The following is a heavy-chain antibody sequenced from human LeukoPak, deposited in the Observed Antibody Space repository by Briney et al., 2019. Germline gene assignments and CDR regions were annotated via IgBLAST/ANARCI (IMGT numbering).Heavy chain of an antibody. CDR2: ISSSSNYI. Sequence: GGSLRLSCAASGFTFSSYNMNWVRQAPGKGLEWVASISSSSNYIYYVDSAKGRFTISRDNAKNSLYLQMNSLRAEDTAVYYCARGGSYFDYWGQGTLVTVSS. CDR1: GFTFSSYN. J-gene: IGHJ4*02. D-gene: IGHD1-26*01. CDR3: ARGGSYFDY. V-gene: IGHV3-21*01.